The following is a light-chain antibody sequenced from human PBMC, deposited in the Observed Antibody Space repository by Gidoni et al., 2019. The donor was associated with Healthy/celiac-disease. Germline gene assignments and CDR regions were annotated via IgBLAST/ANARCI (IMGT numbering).Light chain of an antibody. Sequence: EIVMTQSPATLSVSPGERATLSCSASQSLSSYLAWYQQKPGQAPRLLIYGASTRATGVPARFSGSGSGSEFTLTISSLQSEDFAVYYCQQHNNWPLTFXGXTKVXIK. CDR1: QSLSSY. V-gene: IGKV3-15*01. J-gene: IGKJ4*01. CDR2: GAS. CDR3: QQHNNWPLT.